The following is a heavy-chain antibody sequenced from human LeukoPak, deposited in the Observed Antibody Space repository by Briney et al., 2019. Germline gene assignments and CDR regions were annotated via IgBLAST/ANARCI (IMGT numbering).Heavy chain of an antibody. CDR3: AKEGNDYYDSSGYSSFDY. D-gene: IGHD3-22*01. Sequence: TGGSLRLSCAASEFTFSHYTMNWVRQAPGKGLEWVSSISASGDYIYYADSVKGRFTISRDNAKNSLFLQINSLRAEDTAVYYCAKEGNDYYDSSGYSSFDYWGQGTLVTVSS. CDR1: EFTFSHYT. J-gene: IGHJ4*02. CDR2: ISASGDYI. V-gene: IGHV3-21*06.